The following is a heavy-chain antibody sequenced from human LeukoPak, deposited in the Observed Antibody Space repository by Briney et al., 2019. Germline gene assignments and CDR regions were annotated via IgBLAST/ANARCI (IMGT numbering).Heavy chain of an antibody. J-gene: IGHJ4*02. D-gene: IGHD3-10*01. CDR3: ARRGYYGSGSPPEAFDY. V-gene: IGHV4-34*01. CDR1: GGSFSGYY. Sequence: SETLSLTCAVYGGSFSGYYWSWIRQPPGKGLEWIGEINHSGNTNYNPSLKSRVTISVDTSKNQFSLKLSSVTAADTAVYYCARRGYYGSGSPPEAFDYWGQGTLVAVSA. CDR2: INHSGNT.